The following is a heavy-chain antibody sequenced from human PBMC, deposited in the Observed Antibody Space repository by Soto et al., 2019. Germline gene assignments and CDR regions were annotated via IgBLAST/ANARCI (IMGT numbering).Heavy chain of an antibody. V-gene: IGHV1-2*04. D-gene: IGHD6-19*01. J-gene: IGHJ5*02. CDR1: GYTFTDSY. CDR2: INPKSGDT. Sequence: GASVKVSCQASGYTFTDSYIHSVRQASGQGHERMGWINPKSGDTTYAQKFQAWVTMTRDTSINTAYLELGSLGPDDTAMFYCARAPPVYTSGWFWWFDPWGQGSLVTVSS. CDR3: ARAPPVYTSGWFWWFDP.